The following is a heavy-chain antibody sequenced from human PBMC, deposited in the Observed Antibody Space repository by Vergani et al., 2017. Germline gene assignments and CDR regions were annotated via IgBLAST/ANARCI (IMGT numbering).Heavy chain of an antibody. CDR1: GIPFSSYA. CDR2: ISGSGGST. V-gene: IGHV3-23*01. CDR3: AKAGIVVPAAITGIRAYYYYYMDV. D-gene: IGHD2-2*01. Sequence: EVQLLESGGGLVQPGGSLRLSCAASGIPFSSYAMSWVRQAPGKGLEWVSAISGSGGSTYYADSVKGRFTISRDNSKNTLYLQMNSLRAEDTAVYYCAKAGIVVPAAITGIRAYYYYYMDVWGKGTTVTVS. J-gene: IGHJ6*03.